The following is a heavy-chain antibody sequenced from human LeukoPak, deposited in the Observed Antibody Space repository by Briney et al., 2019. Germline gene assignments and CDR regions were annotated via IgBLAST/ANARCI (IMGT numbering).Heavy chain of an antibody. D-gene: IGHD6-13*01. CDR2: VDGGGGGT. CDR3: AKQSAGSAAWYSLHYDF. J-gene: IGHJ4*02. V-gene: IGHV3-23*01. Sequence: GGSLRLSCAASGFTLSSYAMTWVRQAPGRGLEWVLSVDGGGGGTYYADSVKGRFTISRDNSKDTLYLQMNGLRAEDTAVYFCAKQSAGSAAWYSLHYDFWGQGTLVTVSS. CDR1: GFTLSSYA.